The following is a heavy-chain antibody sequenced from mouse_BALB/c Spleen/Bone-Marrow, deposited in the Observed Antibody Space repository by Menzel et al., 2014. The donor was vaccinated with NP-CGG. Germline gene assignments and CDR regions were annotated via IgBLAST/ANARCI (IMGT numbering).Heavy chain of an antibody. CDR1: GFTFTDYY. CDR3: ARYDGYSDNAMDY. J-gene: IGHJ4*01. D-gene: IGHD2-3*01. Sequence: EVKLMESGGGLVQPGSSLRLSCATSGFTFTDYYMNWVRQPPGKALEWLGFIRNKANGYTTEFSASVKGRFTISRDNSQSILYLQVNTLRAEDSATYYCARYDGYSDNAMDYWGQGTSITVSS. V-gene: IGHV7-3*02. CDR2: IRNKANGYTT.